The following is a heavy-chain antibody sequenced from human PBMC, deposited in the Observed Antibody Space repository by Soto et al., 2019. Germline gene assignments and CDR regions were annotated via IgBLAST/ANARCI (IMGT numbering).Heavy chain of an antibody. J-gene: IGHJ5*02. CDR3: ARRYPPIMVRGQLNWFDP. Sequence: QVQLVQSGAEVKKPGASVKVSCKASGYTFTSYGISWVRQAPGQGLEWMGWISAYNGNTNYAQKLQGRVTMTTDTATSTAYMERRRLRSDDTAVYYCARRYPPIMVRGQLNWFDPWGQGTLVTVSS. CDR1: GYTFTSYG. V-gene: IGHV1-18*01. D-gene: IGHD3-10*01. CDR2: ISAYNGNT.